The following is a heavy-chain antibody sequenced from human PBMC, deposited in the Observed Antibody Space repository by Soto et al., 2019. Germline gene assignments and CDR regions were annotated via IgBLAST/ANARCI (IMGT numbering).Heavy chain of an antibody. D-gene: IGHD4-17*01. Sequence: GGSLRLSCAASGFTFSSDGMHWVRQAPGKGLEWVAVISYDGSNKYYADSVKGRFTISRDNSKNTLYLQMNSLRAEDTAVYYCAKDQGPFYGDATRPADLDYWGQGTLVTVSS. J-gene: IGHJ4*02. CDR1: GFTFSSDG. CDR2: ISYDGSNK. V-gene: IGHV3-30*18. CDR3: AKDQGPFYGDATRPADLDY.